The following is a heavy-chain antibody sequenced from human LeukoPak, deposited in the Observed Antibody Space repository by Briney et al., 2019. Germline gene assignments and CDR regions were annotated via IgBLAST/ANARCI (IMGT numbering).Heavy chain of an antibody. J-gene: IGHJ4*02. V-gene: IGHV3-23*01. CDR3: AKGMNRAAAGYFDY. CDR1: GFTFSSYA. Sequence: AGGSLRLSCAASGFTFSSYAMSWVRQAPGKGLEWVSAISGSGGSTYYADSVKGRFTISRDNSKNTLYLQMNSLRAEDTAVYYRAKGMNRAAAGYFDYWGQGTLVTVSS. D-gene: IGHD6-13*01. CDR2: ISGSGGST.